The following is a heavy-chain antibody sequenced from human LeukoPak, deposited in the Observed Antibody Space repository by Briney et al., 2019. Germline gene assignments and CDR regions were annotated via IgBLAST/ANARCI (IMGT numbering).Heavy chain of an antibody. CDR1: GFTFSSYA. J-gene: IGHJ5*02. CDR2: ISYDGSNK. Sequence: GGSLRLSCAASGFTFSSYAMHWVRQAAGKGLEWVAVISYDGSNKYYADSVKGRFTISRDNSKNTLYLQMNSLRAEDTAVYYCAKEPEPAAIAYNWFDPWGQGTLVTVSS. CDR3: AKEPEPAAIAYNWFDP. D-gene: IGHD2-2*02. V-gene: IGHV3-30-3*01.